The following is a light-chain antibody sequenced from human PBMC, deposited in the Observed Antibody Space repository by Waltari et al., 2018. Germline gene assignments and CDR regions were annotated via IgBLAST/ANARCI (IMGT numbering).Light chain of an antibody. Sequence: IVMTQSPDTLSVSPGERATLSCRASQSASSRLAWYQQEPGQPPRLLIYSASAKATGIPARFSGSGSGTEYTLTIGSLQFEDFAVNYCQQSNKWPVTFDRGTRLEI. V-gene: IGKV3-15*01. CDR3: QQSNKWPVT. J-gene: IGKJ5*01. CDR1: QSASSR. CDR2: SAS.